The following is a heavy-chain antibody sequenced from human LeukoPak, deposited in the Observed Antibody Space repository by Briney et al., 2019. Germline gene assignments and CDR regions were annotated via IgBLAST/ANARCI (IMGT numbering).Heavy chain of an antibody. CDR3: ARHDMAVAGAGLDYFDY. Sequence: SETLSLTCTVSGGPISRYYLSWVRQPPGKGLEWIGYIYYSGSTNYNPSLKSRVTILVDTSKNQFSLKLSSVTAADTAVYYCARHDMAVAGAGLDYFDYWGQGTLVTVSS. CDR1: GGPISRYY. J-gene: IGHJ4*02. D-gene: IGHD1-26*01. CDR2: IYYSGST. V-gene: IGHV4-59*08.